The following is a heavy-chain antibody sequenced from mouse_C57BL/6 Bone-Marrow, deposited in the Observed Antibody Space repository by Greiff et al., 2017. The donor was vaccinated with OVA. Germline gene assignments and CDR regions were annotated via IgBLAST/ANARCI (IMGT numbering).Heavy chain of an antibody. CDR1: GYTFTSYG. Sequence: VKLMESGAELARPGASVKLSCKASGYTFTSYGISWVKQRTGQGLEWIGEIYPRSGNTYYNEKFKGKATLTADKSSSTAYMELRSLTSEDSAVYFCARDGSSFYYAMDYWGQGTSVTVSS. V-gene: IGHV1-81*01. J-gene: IGHJ4*01. CDR2: IYPRSGNT. D-gene: IGHD1-1*01. CDR3: ARDGSSFYYAMDY.